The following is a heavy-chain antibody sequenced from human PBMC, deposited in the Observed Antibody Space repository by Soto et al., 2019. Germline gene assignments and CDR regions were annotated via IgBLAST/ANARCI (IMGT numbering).Heavy chain of an antibody. CDR1: GFTFSSYA. CDR3: SLSDSYYGMDV. D-gene: IGHD4-4*01. Sequence: PGGSLRLSCAASGFTFSSYAMSWVRQAPGKGLEWVSSISTSGGSTYYADSVKGRFTISRDNSNNTLYLQMNSLRAEDTAVYYCSLSDSYYGMDVWGLGTTVTVSS. CDR2: ISTSGGST. V-gene: IGHV3-23*01. J-gene: IGHJ6*02.